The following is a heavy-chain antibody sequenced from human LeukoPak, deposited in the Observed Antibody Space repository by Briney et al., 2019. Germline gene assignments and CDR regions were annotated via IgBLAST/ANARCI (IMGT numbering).Heavy chain of an antibody. CDR3: TRRPAGNAAHRFDY. CDR2: IYYTGST. J-gene: IGHJ4*02. CDR1: GDSLSNYF. Sequence: SETLSLTCTVSGDSLSNYFWSWIRQSPATGLEWIGYIYYTGSTNYNPSLKSRVSISVDTSKNQFSLNLNSVTDADTAVYYCTRRPAGNAAHRFDYWGQGFLVTVSS. V-gene: IGHV4-59*08. D-gene: IGHD4-23*01.